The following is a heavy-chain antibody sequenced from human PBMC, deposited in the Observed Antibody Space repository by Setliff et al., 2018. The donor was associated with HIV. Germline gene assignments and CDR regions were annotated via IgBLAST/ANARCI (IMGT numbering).Heavy chain of an antibody. CDR2: IYTSGST. D-gene: IGHD7-27*01. CDR3: ARDLPELTGRSFDP. CDR1: GDSISGYF. J-gene: IGHJ5*02. V-gene: IGHV4-4*07. Sequence: SETLSLTCTVSGDSISGYFWTWIRQPAGKGLEWIGRIYTSGSTNYNPSLKSRLSMSIDTSRNHFSLRLTSVTAADTAVYYCARDLPELTGRSFDPWGQGIQVTVSS.